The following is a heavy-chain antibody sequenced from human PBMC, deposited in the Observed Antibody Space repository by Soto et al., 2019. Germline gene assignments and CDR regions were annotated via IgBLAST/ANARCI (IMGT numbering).Heavy chain of an antibody. CDR2: ISGSGGST. Sequence: EVQLLESGGGLVQPGGSLRLSCAASGFTFSSYAMSWVRQAPGKGLEWVSAISGSGGSTYYADSVKGRFTISRDNSKNSLYLQMNSLRAEDTAVYYCATRPPKDIVVVVAAKRRHYYYMDVWGKGTTVTVSS. J-gene: IGHJ6*03. CDR1: GFTFSSYA. CDR3: ATRPPKDIVVVVAAKRRHYYYMDV. D-gene: IGHD2-15*01. V-gene: IGHV3-23*01.